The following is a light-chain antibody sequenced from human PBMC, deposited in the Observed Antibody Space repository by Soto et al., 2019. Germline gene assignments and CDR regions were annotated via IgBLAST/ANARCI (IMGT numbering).Light chain of an antibody. Sequence: IVLMHSPSILLLSRGVRTILTCRASQTVNNNYLAWCQQKPGQAPRLLIYGASSRATGIPDRFSGSGSGTDFTLTISRLEPEDSAVYYCQQYGSSPPITFGQGTRLEIK. V-gene: IGKV3-20*01. CDR3: QQYGSSPPIT. J-gene: IGKJ5*01. CDR2: GAS. CDR1: QTVNNNY.